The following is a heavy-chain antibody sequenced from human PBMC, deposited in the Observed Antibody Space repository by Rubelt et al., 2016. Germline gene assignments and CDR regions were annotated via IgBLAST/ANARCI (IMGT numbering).Heavy chain of an antibody. V-gene: IGHV3-15*01. CDR3: TTDRYYYDSSGFPWFDP. CDR2: IKSKTDGGTT. D-gene: IGHD3-22*01. CDR1: GFTFSNAW. J-gene: IGHJ5*02. Sequence: SLRLSCAASGFTFSNAWMSRVRQAPGKGLEWVGRIKSKTDGGTTDYAAPVKGRFTISRDDSKNTLYLQMNSLKTEETAVYYCTTDRYYYDSSGFPWFDPWGQGTLVTVSS.